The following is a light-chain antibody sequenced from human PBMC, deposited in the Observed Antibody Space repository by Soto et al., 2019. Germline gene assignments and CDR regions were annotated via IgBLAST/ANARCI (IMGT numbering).Light chain of an antibody. J-gene: IGKJ3*01. Sequence: EIVMTQSPATLSVSPGERATLSCRASQSVSSNLAWYQQKPGQAPRLLIYGASSRATGIPDRFSGSGSGIDFTLIISRLEPEDFAVYYCQQYGSSPPFTFGPGTKVDIK. CDR2: GAS. CDR3: QQYGSSPPFT. V-gene: IGKV3-20*01. CDR1: QSVSSN.